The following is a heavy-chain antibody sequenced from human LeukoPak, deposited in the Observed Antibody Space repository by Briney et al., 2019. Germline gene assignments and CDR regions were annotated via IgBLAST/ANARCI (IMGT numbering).Heavy chain of an antibody. CDR2: TGSSTI. J-gene: IGHJ4*02. CDR3: ASSKWFYFDS. Sequence: PGGSLRLSCTTSQFTFRNYEVNWVRQAPGKGLEWISFTGSSTIQYADSVTGRFTISRDNAKNSLYLQMNSLRVVDTAVYYCASSKWFYFDSWGQGTLVTVSS. V-gene: IGHV3-48*03. CDR1: QFTFRNYE. D-gene: IGHD3-22*01.